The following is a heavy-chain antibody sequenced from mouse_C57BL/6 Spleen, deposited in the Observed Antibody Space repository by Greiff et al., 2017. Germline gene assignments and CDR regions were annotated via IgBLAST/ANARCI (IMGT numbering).Heavy chain of an antibody. D-gene: IGHD1-1*01. V-gene: IGHV14-1*01. Sequence: EVQLQESGAELVRPGASVKLSCTASGFNIKDYYMHWVKQRPEQGLEWIGRIDPEDGDTEYAPKFQGKATMTADTSSNTAYLQLSSLTSEDTAVYYCTVPLYYGSSYGYFGVWGTGTTVTVSS. J-gene: IGHJ1*03. CDR3: TVPLYYGSSYGYFGV. CDR2: IDPEDGDT. CDR1: GFNIKDYY.